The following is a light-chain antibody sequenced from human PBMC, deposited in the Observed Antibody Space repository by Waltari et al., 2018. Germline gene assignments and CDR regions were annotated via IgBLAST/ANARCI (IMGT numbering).Light chain of an antibody. CDR2: GAS. CDR3: QQYAGSPLT. V-gene: IGKV3-20*01. Sequence: EIVLTPSPGTLSLSPGETATLSCRASENVRSGRLAWYQQKLGQAPRLLIYGASSRATGIPDRFSGGGSGTDFTLTISRLEPEDFVVYYCQQYAGSPLTFGGGTKVEIK. J-gene: IGKJ4*01. CDR1: ENVRSGR.